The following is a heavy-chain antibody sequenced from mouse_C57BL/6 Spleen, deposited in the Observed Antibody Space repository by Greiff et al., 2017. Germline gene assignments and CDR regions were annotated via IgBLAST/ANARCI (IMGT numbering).Heavy chain of an antibody. CDR3: TRGGPYYYAMDY. CDR1: GYTFTDYE. J-gene: IGHJ4*01. CDR2: IDPETGGT. V-gene: IGHV1-15*01. D-gene: IGHD3-3*01. Sequence: QVQLKESGAELVRPGASVTLSCKASGYTFTDYEMHWLKQTPVHGLEWIGAIDPETGGTAYNQKFKGKAILTADKSSSTAYMELRSLTSEDSAVYYCTRGGPYYYAMDYWGQGTSVTVAS.